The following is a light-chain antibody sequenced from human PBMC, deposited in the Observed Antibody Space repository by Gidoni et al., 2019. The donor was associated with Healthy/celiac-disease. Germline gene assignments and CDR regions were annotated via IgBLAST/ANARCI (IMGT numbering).Light chain of an antibody. V-gene: IGLV1-47*01. CDR3: AAWDDSLSGHVV. J-gene: IGLJ2*01. CDR1: SSNSGSNY. CDR2: RNN. Sequence: QSVLTQPPSASGTPGQRVTISCSGSSSNSGSNYVYWYQQLPGTAPKLLIYRNNPRPSGVPDRFSGSKSGTSASLAISGLRSEDEADYYCAAWDDSLSGHVVFGGGTKLTVL.